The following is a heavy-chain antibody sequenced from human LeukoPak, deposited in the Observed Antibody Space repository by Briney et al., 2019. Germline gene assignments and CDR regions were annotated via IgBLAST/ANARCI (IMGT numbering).Heavy chain of an antibody. J-gene: IGHJ4*02. Sequence: SETLSLTCAVYGGSFSSFYMTWMRQPPGKGPEWIGEIFDGGRTNYNPSLKSRVTISGDTSKDQYSLKLSSVTAADTAVYYCARGLGEGYPDYWGEGSMVTV. CDR2: IFDGGRT. D-gene: IGHD5-24*01. V-gene: IGHV4-34*01. CDR3: ARGLGEGYPDY. CDR1: GGSFSSFY.